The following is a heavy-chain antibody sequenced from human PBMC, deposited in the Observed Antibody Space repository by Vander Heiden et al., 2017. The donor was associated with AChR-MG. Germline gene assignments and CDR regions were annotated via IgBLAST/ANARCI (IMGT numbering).Heavy chain of an antibody. CDR2: IIPIFGTA. CDR1: GGTFSSYA. Sequence: QVPLVQSGAEVQKPGSSVKVSCKAPGGTFSSYASSWGRQAPGQGLEWMGGIIPIFGTANYAQKFQGRVTITADESTSTAYMELSSLRSEETAVYYCARGDGYNVNDYWGQGTLVTVSS. V-gene: IGHV1-69*01. J-gene: IGHJ4*02. CDR3: ARGDGYNVNDY. D-gene: IGHD5-12*01.